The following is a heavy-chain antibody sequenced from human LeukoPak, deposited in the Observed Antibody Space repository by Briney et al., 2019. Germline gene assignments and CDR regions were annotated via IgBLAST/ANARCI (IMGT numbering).Heavy chain of an antibody. J-gene: IGHJ3*02. CDR3: ARDREVGDGIDSFDI. CDR1: GFTVSSNY. D-gene: IGHD1-26*01. Sequence: GGSLRLSCAASGFTVSSNYMSWVRQAPGKGLEWVSVIYSGGSTYYAESVKGRFTISRDNSKNTLYLQMNSLRAEDTAVYYCARDREVGDGIDSFDIWGQGTMVTVSS. V-gene: IGHV3-66*01. CDR2: IYSGGST.